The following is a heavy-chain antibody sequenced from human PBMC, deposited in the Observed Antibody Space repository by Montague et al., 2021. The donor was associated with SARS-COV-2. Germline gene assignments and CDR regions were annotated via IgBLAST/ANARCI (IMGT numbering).Heavy chain of an antibody. D-gene: IGHD6-13*01. CDR3: ARGWGSWLQGMDA. CDR1: GGSFSGYY. Sequence: SETLSLTCAVYGGSFSGYYWSWIRQPPGKGLEWLGEINHIGSTNYNPSLKSRVTISVDTSKNQFSLQMSSVTAADTAVYYCARGWGSWLQGMDAWGPGTTVTVSS. CDR2: INHIGST. J-gene: IGHJ6*02. V-gene: IGHV4-34*01.